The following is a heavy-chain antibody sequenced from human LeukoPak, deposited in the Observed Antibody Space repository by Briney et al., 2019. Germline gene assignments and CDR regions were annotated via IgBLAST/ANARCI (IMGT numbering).Heavy chain of an antibody. D-gene: IGHD3-10*01. CDR1: GGSISSYY. CDR3: ARGLGSGSYRFDP. V-gene: IGHV4-59*01. CDR2: IYYSGST. Sequence: MPSETLSLTCTVSGGSISSYYWSWIRQPPGKGLEWIGYIYYSGSTNYNPSLKSRVTISVDTSKNQFSLKLSSVTAADTAVYYCARGLGSGSYRFDPWGQGTLVTVSS. J-gene: IGHJ5*02.